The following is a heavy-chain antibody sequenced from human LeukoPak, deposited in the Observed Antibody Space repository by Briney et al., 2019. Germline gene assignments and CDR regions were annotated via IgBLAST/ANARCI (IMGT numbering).Heavy chain of an antibody. V-gene: IGHV3-48*01. CDR2: ISGSSSTI. J-gene: IGHJ4*02. Sequence: PGGSLRLSCAASGFTFGSYNMNWVRQAPGKGLEWVSYISGSSSTIYYADSVKGRFTISRDNSKNTLYLQMNSLRAEDTAVYYCAKDITRYGGNAVDYWGQGTLVTVSS. CDR3: AKDITRYGGNAVDY. CDR1: GFTFGSYN. D-gene: IGHD4-23*01.